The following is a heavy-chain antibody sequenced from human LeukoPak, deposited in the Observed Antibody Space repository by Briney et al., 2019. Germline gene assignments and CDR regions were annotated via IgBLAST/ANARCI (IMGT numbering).Heavy chain of an antibody. CDR2: ISAYNGNT. Sequence: GASVKVSCKASGYTFTCYGISWVRQAPGQGLEWMGWISAYNGNTNYAQKLQGRVTMTTDTSTSTAYMELRSLRSDDTAVYYCARDWEYCSSTSCLVAFGIWGQGTMVTVSS. J-gene: IGHJ3*02. CDR3: ARDWEYCSSTSCLVAFGI. V-gene: IGHV1-18*01. CDR1: GYTFTCYG. D-gene: IGHD2-2*01.